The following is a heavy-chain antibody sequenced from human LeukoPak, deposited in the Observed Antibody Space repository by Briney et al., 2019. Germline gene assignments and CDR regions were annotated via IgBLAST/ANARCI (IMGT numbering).Heavy chain of an antibody. CDR3: ATWGRYMDV. D-gene: IGHD3-16*01. CDR1: GGSISSYY. J-gene: IGHJ6*03. CDR2: FYIVGST. V-gene: IGHV4-4*07. Sequence: SETLSLTCTVSGGSISSYYWSWIRQPAGKGLEWIGRFYIVGSTNYNPSLKTRVTMSVDTSKNQFSLRLTSVTAADTAVYYCATWGRYMDVWGKGTTVTVSS.